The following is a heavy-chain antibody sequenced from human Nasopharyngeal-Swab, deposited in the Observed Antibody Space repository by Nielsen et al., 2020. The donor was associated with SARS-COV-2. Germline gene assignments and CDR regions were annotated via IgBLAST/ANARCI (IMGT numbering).Heavy chain of an antibody. J-gene: IGHJ3*02. V-gene: IGHV4-30-4*01. Sequence: WIRQPPGKGLEWIGYIYYSGSTYYNPSLKSRVTISVDKSKNQFSLKLRSVTAADTAVFYCARHMLGGPTAFDIWGQGTVVTVSS. CDR2: IYYSGST. CDR3: ARHMLGGPTAFDI. D-gene: IGHD2-8*01.